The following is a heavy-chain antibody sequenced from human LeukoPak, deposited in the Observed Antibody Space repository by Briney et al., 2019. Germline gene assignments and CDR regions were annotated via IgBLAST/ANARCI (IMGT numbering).Heavy chain of an antibody. D-gene: IGHD6-19*01. CDR2: ISGSGSST. V-gene: IGHV3-23*01. Sequence: GGSLRLSCVASGLSFSRYAMSWVRQAPGKGLEWVSTISGSGSSTYYADSVKGRFTISRDSSKNTLYLQMNGLRAEDTAVYYCAKDDHGGSGWRDYFDYWGQGTLVTVSS. CDR1: GLSFSRYA. CDR3: AKDDHGGSGWRDYFDY. J-gene: IGHJ4*02.